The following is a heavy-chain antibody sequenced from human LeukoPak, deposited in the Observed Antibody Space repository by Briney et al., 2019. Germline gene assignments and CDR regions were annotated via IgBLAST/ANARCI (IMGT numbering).Heavy chain of an antibody. J-gene: IGHJ6*03. CDR1: GGSISSYY. Sequence: SETLSLTCTVSGGSISSYYWGWIRQPPGKGLEWIGSIYYSGSTYYNPSLKSRVTISVDTSKNQFSLKLSSVTAADTAVYYCARVSSSTDPERDYYYYYMDVWGKGTTVTVSS. CDR2: IYYSGST. CDR3: ARVSSSTDPERDYYYYYMDV. D-gene: IGHD1-1*01. V-gene: IGHV4-39*07.